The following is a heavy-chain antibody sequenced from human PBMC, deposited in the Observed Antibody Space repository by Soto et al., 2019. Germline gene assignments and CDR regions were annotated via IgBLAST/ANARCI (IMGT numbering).Heavy chain of an antibody. J-gene: IGHJ4*02. CDR2: FSLSGTT. CDR3: ARGMTPLGAPAWYYFDS. V-gene: IGHV4-4*07. D-gene: IGHD2-15*01. Sequence: PSETLSLTCTGSGASITGSSYWSWIRQPAGKGLEWIGRFSLSGTTNYNPSLRGRVTMSADVSKNQFSLRLTSVTAADTALYYCARGMTPLGAPAWYYFDSWGQGTLVTVSS. CDR1: GASITGSSY.